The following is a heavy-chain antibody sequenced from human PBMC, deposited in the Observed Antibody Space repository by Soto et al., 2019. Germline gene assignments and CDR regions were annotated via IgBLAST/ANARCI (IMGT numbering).Heavy chain of an antibody. Sequence: QLVQSGAEVKKPGSSVKVSCKASGGTLNSYAISWVXQXXXXGLEWMGGIITAFGPGIYAQKLQGRVTITADESTKTAYMDLNSLRSEDTAVYYCAAGGSWARLDNWGQGTLVTVSS. CDR1: GGTLNSYA. V-gene: IGHV1-69*01. CDR2: IITAFGPG. CDR3: AAGGSWARLDN. J-gene: IGHJ4*02. D-gene: IGHD6-13*01.